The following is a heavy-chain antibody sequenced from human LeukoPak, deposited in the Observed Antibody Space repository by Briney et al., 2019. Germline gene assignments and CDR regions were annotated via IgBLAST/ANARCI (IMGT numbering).Heavy chain of an antibody. CDR2: IYYSGST. CDR1: GGSISSSSYY. J-gene: IGHJ6*02. CDR3: AVLEGYYYGMDV. Sequence: PSETLSLTCTVSGGSISSSSYYWGWIRQSPGKGLEWIGSIYYSGSTYYNPSLKSRVTISVDTSKNQFSLKLSSVTAADTAVYYCAVLEGYYYGMDVWGQGTTVTVSS. V-gene: IGHV4-39*07.